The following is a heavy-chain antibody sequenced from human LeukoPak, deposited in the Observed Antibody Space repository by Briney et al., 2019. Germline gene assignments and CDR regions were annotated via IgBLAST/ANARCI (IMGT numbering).Heavy chain of an antibody. D-gene: IGHD6-13*01. CDR2: IKPDGTTK. V-gene: IGHV3-7*03. CDR3: ARSIPYGTTWYGRSDY. Sequence: QTGGSLRLSCAASGFTFSQYWMTWVRQAPGKGLEWVANIKPDGTTKFYVDSVKGRFTISRDNALNSLYLQMNSLRAEDTAIYYCARSIPYGTTWYGRSDYWGQGTLVTVSS. CDR1: GFTFSQYW. J-gene: IGHJ4*02.